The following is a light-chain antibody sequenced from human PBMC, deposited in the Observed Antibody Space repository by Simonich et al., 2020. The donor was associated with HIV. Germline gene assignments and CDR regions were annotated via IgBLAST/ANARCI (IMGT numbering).Light chain of an antibody. Sequence: EIVMTQSPVTLSVSPGERATLSCRASQSVNSNLAWYQQKPGQAPRLLIYGASTRATGIPARFSGSGSGTQFTLTISSMQPEDFATYYCQQLNSYPYTFGQGTKLEIK. CDR2: GAS. J-gene: IGKJ2*01. CDR1: QSVNSN. V-gene: IGKV3-15*01. CDR3: QQLNSYPYT.